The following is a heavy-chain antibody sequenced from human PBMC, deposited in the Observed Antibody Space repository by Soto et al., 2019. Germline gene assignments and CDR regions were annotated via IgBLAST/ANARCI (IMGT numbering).Heavy chain of an antibody. CDR1: GYSFTSYW. Sequence: GESLKISCKGSGYSFTSYWVSWVRQMPGKGLEWMGRIDPSDSYTNYSPSFQGHVTISADKSISTAYLQWSSLKASDTAMYYCARGRSQTYYYGSGNNFWFDPWGQGTLVTVSS. CDR2: IDPSDSYT. J-gene: IGHJ5*02. CDR3: ARGRSQTYYYGSGNNFWFDP. V-gene: IGHV5-10-1*01. D-gene: IGHD3-10*01.